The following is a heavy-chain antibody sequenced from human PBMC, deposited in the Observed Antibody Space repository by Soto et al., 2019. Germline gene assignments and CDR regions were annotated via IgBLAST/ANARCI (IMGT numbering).Heavy chain of an antibody. D-gene: IGHD3-10*01. CDR1: GGSFSGYY. CDR3: ARTAMVRGVIFFYEKKMYNWIDR. V-gene: IGHV4-34*01. Sequence: SETLSLTCAVYGGSFSGYYWSWIRQPPGKGLEWIGEINHSGSTNYNPSLKSRVTISVDTSKNQFSLKLSSVTAADTAVYYCARTAMVRGVIFFYEKKMYNWIDRWGQGTLVSVSS. J-gene: IGHJ5*02. CDR2: INHSGST.